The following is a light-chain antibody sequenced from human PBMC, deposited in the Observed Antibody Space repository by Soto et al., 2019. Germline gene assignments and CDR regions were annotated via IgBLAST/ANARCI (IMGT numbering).Light chain of an antibody. CDR2: GAY. Sequence: SVGPRVTITCRASQTISSWLAWYQQKPGKAPKXXXWGAYSFQRGLPSRFSGSGSGTDFTLTISSLQPDDFATYYCQQYKSYPWTFGQGNKVEI. J-gene: IGKJ1*01. CDR3: QQYKSYPWT. V-gene: IGKV1-5*01. CDR1: QTISSW.